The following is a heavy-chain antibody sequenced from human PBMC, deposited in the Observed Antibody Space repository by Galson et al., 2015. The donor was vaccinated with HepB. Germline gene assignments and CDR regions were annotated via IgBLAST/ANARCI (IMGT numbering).Heavy chain of an antibody. J-gene: IGHJ3*02. D-gene: IGHD2-2*02. CDR2: IINSSSYI. CDR3: ARGDIVVVPAPIPLAFDI. Sequence: SLRLSCAASGFTFSSYSINWVRQAPGKGLEWVSSIINSSSYIYYADSVKGRFTISRDNAKKSLYLQMNSLRAEDTAVYYCARGDIVVVPAPIPLAFDIWGQGTMVTVSS. V-gene: IGHV3-21*01. CDR1: GFTFSSYS.